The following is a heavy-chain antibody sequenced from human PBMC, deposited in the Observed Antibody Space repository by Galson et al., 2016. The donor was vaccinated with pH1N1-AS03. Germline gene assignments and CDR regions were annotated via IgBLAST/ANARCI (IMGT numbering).Heavy chain of an antibody. J-gene: IGHJ6*02. CDR3: ARVKSEEFYFGGEPAYYYYGMDV. CDR1: GFTFSSYW. Sequence: SLRLSCAASGFTFSSYWMHWVRQAPGKGLVWVSRINSDGRSTSYADSVKGRFTISRDNAKNTLYLQMNSLRAEDTAVYYCARVKSEEFYFGGEPAYYYYGMDVWGQGTTVSVSS. D-gene: IGHD3-10*01. V-gene: IGHV3-74*01. CDR2: INSDGRST.